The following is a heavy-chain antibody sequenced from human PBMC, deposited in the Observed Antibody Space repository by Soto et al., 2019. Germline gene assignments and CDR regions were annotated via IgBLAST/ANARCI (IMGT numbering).Heavy chain of an antibody. CDR1: GFTFSDTL. CDR3: ASVRVSGGPRANDAFDV. V-gene: IGHV1-3*01. CDR2: INPANGNT. D-gene: IGHD3-3*01. Sequence: QVQLFQSGAELKKPGASVNISCQASGFTFSDTLITWVRQGPGQRLEWMGWINPANGNTRYSESFQGRVTISSLSSASTAYVALSDLTSEDTAVDSCASVRVSGGPRANDAFDVWGQGTMITVSS. J-gene: IGHJ3*01.